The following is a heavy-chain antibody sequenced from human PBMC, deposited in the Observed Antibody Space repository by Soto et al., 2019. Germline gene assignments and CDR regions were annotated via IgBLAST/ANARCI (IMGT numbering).Heavy chain of an antibody. V-gene: IGHV3-23*01. J-gene: IGHJ3*02. CDR3: AKVSFGGYCSSTSCYASAFDI. CDR2: ISGSGGST. D-gene: IGHD2-2*01. CDR1: GFTFSSYA. Sequence: GGSLRLSCAASGFTFSSYAMSWVRQAPGKGLEWVSAISGSGGSTYYADSVKGRFTISRDNAKNSLYLQMNSLRAEDTALYYCAKVSFGGYCSSTSCYASAFDIWGQGTMVTVSS.